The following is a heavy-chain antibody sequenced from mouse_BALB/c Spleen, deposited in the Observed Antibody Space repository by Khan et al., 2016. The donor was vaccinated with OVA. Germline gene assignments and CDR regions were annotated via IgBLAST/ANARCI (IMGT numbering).Heavy chain of an antibody. CDR3: ARDGSRYNYAMDY. V-gene: IGHV3-2*02. CDR1: GYSITSDYA. Sequence: EVQLVESGPGLVKPSQSLSLTCTVTGYSITSDYAWNWIRQFPGNKLEWMGYISYSGSTNYNPSLKSRIFITRDTSKNQFFLQLNSVTSEDTATYDCARDGSRYNYAMDYWGQGTAVTVSS. CDR2: ISYSGST. D-gene: IGHD2-3*01. J-gene: IGHJ4*01.